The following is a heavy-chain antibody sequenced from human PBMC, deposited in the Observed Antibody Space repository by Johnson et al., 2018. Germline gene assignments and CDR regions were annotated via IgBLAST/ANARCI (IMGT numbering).Heavy chain of an antibody. CDR2: IIPIFGPA. CDR3: AKDSFEYSSSSGAFDI. V-gene: IGHV1-69*01. Sequence: QVQLQESGAEVKKPGSSVKVSCKASGGTFSSYAISWVRQAPGQGLEWLGGIIPIFGPANYAQKFQGRVTITADESTRTADMELSSLRAEDTALYYCAKDSFEYSSSSGAFDIWGQGTMVTVSS. CDR1: GGTFSSYA. D-gene: IGHD6-6*01. J-gene: IGHJ3*02.